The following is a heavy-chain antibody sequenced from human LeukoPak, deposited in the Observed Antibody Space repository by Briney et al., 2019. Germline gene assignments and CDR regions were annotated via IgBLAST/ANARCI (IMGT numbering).Heavy chain of an antibody. CDR3: ARRKITIFGVAPFDP. CDR1: GGSISSYY. Sequence: PSETLSLTCTVSGGSISSYYWSWIRQPPGKGLEWIGYIYYSGSTNYNPSLKSRVTISVDTSTNQFSLKLSSVTAADTAVYYCARRKITIFGVAPFDPWGQGTLVTVSS. J-gene: IGHJ5*02. CDR2: IYYSGST. D-gene: IGHD3-3*01. V-gene: IGHV4-59*01.